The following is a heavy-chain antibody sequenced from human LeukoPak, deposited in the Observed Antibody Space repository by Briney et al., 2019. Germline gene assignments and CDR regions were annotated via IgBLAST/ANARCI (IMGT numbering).Heavy chain of an antibody. CDR1: GYSISSGYY. J-gene: IGHJ5*02. V-gene: IGHV4-38-2*02. Sequence: SETLSLTCTVSGYSISSGYYWGWIRQPPGKGLEWIGEINHSGSTNYNPSLKSRVTISVDTSKNQFSLKLSSVTAADTAVYYCARVIGTMVRGEGWFDPWGQGTLVTVSS. CDR2: INHSGST. CDR3: ARVIGTMVRGEGWFDP. D-gene: IGHD3-10*01.